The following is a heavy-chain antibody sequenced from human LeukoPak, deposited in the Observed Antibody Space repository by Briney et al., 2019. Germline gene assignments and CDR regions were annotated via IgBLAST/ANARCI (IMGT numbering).Heavy chain of an antibody. CDR3: AREYCSSTSCYAFFQH. CDR2: IYSGGST. Sequence: PGGSLRLSCAASGFTVSSYYMYWVRQAPGKGLEWVSFIYSGGSTYYADSVKGRFTISRDNSKNTLYLQMNSLRAEDTALYYCAREYCSSTSCYAFFQHWGQGTLVTVSS. CDR1: GFTVSSYY. V-gene: IGHV3-66*01. D-gene: IGHD2-2*01. J-gene: IGHJ1*01.